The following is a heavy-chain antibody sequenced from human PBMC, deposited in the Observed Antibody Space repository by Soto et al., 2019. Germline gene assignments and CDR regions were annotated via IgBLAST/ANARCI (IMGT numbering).Heavy chain of an antibody. J-gene: IGHJ4*02. D-gene: IGHD3-22*01. V-gene: IGHV4-30-4*01. CDR2: IYNSGNIHNSGST. Sequence: PSETLSLTCTGSGGSISSGDYFWSWIRQPPGKGLEWIGYIYNSGNIHNSGSTYYNPPLKSRVTISVDTSKNQFSLKLSSVTAADTAVYYCARGDTSFFDYWGQGTLVTVSS. CDR3: ARGDTSFFDY. CDR1: GGSISSGDYF.